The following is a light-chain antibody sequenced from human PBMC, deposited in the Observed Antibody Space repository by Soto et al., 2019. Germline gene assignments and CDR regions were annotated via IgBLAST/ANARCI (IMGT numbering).Light chain of an antibody. Sequence: EIVLTQSPATLSLSPGERATLSCRASQSISNFLAWYQQKPGQPPRLLIYDASKRATDIPDRFIGSGSGTDFTLTISSLEPEEFAIYYCHQRSNWPPFTFGGGTKVEI. V-gene: IGKV3-11*01. CDR2: DAS. CDR1: QSISNF. J-gene: IGKJ4*01. CDR3: HQRSNWPPFT.